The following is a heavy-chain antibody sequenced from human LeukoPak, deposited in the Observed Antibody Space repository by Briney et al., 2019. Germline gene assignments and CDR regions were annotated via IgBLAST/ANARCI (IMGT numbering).Heavy chain of an antibody. CDR1: GASISSGHYY. V-gene: IGHV4-39*07. CDR2: IYYSGDT. J-gene: IGHJ4*02. Sequence: SSETLSLTCTISGASISSGHYYWGWIRQPPGKGLEWLGSIYYSGDTYNNPPLKSRVTISVDTAKSQFSLRLTSMTAADTAVYYCARDVAGNTFDYWGQGTLVTVSS. CDR3: ARDVAGNTFDY. D-gene: IGHD5-12*01.